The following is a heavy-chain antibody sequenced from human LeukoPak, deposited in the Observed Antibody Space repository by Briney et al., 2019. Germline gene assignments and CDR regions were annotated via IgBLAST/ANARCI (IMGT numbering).Heavy chain of an antibody. D-gene: IGHD2-2*01. CDR1: GTTFSTYS. V-gene: IGHV3-7*01. CDR2: IKYDDSEK. CDR3: ARGRDASY. Sequence: GGSLRLSCAASGTTFSTYSMNWVRQAPGKGLEWVANIKYDDSEKYLVESVKGRFTISRENAKNSVFLQMNSLRVEDTAMYYCARGRDASYWGQGTQVTVSS. J-gene: IGHJ4*02.